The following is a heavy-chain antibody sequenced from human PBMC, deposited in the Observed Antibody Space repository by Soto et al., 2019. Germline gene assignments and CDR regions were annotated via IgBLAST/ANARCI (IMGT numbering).Heavy chain of an antibody. V-gene: IGHV4-59*08. CDR1: GASLGTYY. CDR2: TYYSGNT. Sequence: ASETLSLTCTVSGASLGTYYSSWIRQPPGKGLEWIGYTYYSGNTIYNPSLKSRVTISVDMSENQFSLKLTSVTAADTAVYYCAGSGFHFDYWSPGSLVTVSS. CDR3: AGSGFHFDY. D-gene: IGHD3-3*01. J-gene: IGHJ4*02.